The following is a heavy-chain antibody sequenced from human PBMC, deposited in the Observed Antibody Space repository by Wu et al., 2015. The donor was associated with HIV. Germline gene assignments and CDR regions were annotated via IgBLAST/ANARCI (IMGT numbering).Heavy chain of an antibody. CDR2: IIPIFGTA. CDR1: GGTFSSYA. V-gene: IGHV1-69*13. Sequence: QVQLVQSGAELRKPGASMKVSCKASGGTFSSYAISWVRQAPGQGLEWMGGIIPIFGTANYAQKFQGRVTITADESTSTAYMELSSLRSEDTAVYYCASYPEYSSSSSHPTDYYYYYMDVWGKGTTVTVSS. D-gene: IGHD6-6*01. J-gene: IGHJ6*03. CDR3: ASYPEYSSSSSHPTDYYYYYMDV.